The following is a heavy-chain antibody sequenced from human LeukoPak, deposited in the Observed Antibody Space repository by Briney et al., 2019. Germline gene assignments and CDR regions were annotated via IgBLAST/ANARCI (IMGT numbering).Heavy chain of an antibody. V-gene: IGHV4-39*07. Sequence: SETLSLTCSVSGASISSGSNYWGWIRQPPGKTLEWIGSIYSSGSTYYNPSLKSRVIIIIDTPKNHFSLTLSSVTAADTAVYYCARVSDYDSSGYYLNWGQGTLVTVSS. D-gene: IGHD3-22*01. CDR2: IYSSGST. J-gene: IGHJ4*02. CDR3: ARVSDYDSSGYYLN. CDR1: GASISSGSNY.